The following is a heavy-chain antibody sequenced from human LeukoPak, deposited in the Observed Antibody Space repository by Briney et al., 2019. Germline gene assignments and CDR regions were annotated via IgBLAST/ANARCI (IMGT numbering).Heavy chain of an antibody. CDR3: ARSRVDYYYYDSSGLDLFDY. CDR2: ISSSSSYI. CDR1: GFTFSSYS. J-gene: IGHJ4*02. D-gene: IGHD3-22*01. V-gene: IGHV3-21*01. Sequence: GGSLRLSCAASGFTFSSYSMNWVRQAPGKGLEWVSSISSSSSYIYYADSVKGRFTISRDNAKNSLYLQMNSLRAEDTAVYYCARSRVDYYYYDSSGLDLFDYWGQGTLVTVSS.